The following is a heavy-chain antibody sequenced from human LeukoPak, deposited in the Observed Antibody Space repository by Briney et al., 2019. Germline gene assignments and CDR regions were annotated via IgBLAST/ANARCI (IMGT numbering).Heavy chain of an antibody. CDR1: GGSISSYY. V-gene: IGHV4-59*01. Sequence: SETLSLTCSVSGGSISSYYWSWIRQPPGKGLEWIGYIYSTGSTNYNPSLKSRVTISVDTSKNQFSLRLNSVTAADTALYYCARGSRGGYNWFDPWGQGTLVIVSS. CDR2: IYSTGST. J-gene: IGHJ5*02. CDR3: ARGSRGGYNWFDP. D-gene: IGHD3-16*01.